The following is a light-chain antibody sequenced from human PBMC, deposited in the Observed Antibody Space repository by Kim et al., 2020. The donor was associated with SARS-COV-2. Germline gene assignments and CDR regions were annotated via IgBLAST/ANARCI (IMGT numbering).Light chain of an antibody. CDR2: DVS. V-gene: IGKV3-11*01. CDR3: QHRKTWPVT. J-gene: IGKJ4*01. Sequence: EVILTQSPATLSLSPRERATLSCRASQSVNNYLAWYQQKPGQAPRLLLYDVSNRATGIPARFSGSGSGTDFTLTISSLEPEDFAVYYCQHRKTWPVTFGGGTKVDIK. CDR1: QSVNNY.